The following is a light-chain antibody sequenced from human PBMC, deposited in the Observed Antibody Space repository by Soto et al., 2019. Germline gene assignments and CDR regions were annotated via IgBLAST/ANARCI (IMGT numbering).Light chain of an antibody. J-gene: IGKJ1*01. CDR1: QSISSW. Sequence: DIQMTQSPSTLSASVGDRVTITCRASQSISSWLAWYQQKPGKAPKLRIYDASSLESGVPSRFSGSGSGTEFTLTISSLQPDDFATYYCQQYNSYSQTFGQGTKV. V-gene: IGKV1-5*01. CDR2: DAS. CDR3: QQYNSYSQT.